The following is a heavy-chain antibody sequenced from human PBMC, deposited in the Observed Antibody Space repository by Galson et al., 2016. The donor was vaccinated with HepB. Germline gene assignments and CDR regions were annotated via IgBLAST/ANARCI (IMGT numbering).Heavy chain of an antibody. V-gene: IGHV1-69*13. CDR2: ISPTFGTA. CDR1: GGAFSTHV. CDR3: ARDGAAAPKNWFDP. J-gene: IGHJ5*02. Sequence: VKVSCKASGGAFSTHVISWLRQAPGQGPEWMGAISPTFGTAKSAQKFQGRLTLTAGDSKTTVYMELSSLRSDDTAVYYCARDGAAAPKNWFDPWGQGTLVIVSS. D-gene: IGHD6-13*01.